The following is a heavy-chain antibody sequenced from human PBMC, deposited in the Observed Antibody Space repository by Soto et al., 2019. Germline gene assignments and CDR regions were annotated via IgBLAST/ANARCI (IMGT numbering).Heavy chain of an antibody. CDR2: ISDTGGST. J-gene: IGHJ5*02. CDR3: AKAGANSSTWHSNWFDP. V-gene: IGHV3-23*01. Sequence: EVQLLESGGALVPPGGSLRLSCAASGFSFNNYIMNWVRQAPGKGLEWVSGISDTGGSTDYADSVKGRFTIPRDNSKNTLFLQMNRLRADDTAMYYCAKAGANSSTWHSNWFDPWGQGTLVTVSS. CDR1: GFSFNNYI. D-gene: IGHD6-13*01.